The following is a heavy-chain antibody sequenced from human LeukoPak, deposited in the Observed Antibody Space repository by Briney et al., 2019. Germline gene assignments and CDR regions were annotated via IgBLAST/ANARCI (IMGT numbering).Heavy chain of an antibody. CDR3: AKEEAGYV. CDR1: GGSFSGYY. J-gene: IGHJ6*04. CDR2: INHSGST. Sequence: PSETLSLTCAVYGGSFSGYYWSWIRQPPGKGLEWIGEINHSGSTNYNPSLKSRVTISVDKSKNQFSLKLSSVTAADTAIYYCAKEEAGYVWGKGTTVIVSS. V-gene: IGHV4-34*01. D-gene: IGHD6-13*01.